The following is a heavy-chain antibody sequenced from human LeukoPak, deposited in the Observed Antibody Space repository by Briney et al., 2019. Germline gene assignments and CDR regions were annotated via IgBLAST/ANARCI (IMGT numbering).Heavy chain of an antibody. CDR3: ARQMGGHCSGGSCYGYFFDY. V-gene: IGHV4-4*02. CDR1: GGSISGTNW. CDR2: IYYSGST. Sequence: SGTLSLTCGVSGGSISGTNWWSWVRQPPGKGLEWIGYIYYSGSTNYNPSLKSRVTISVDTSKNQFSLKLSSVTAADTAVYYCARQMGGHCSGGSCYGYFFDYWGQGTLVTVSS. D-gene: IGHD2-15*01. J-gene: IGHJ4*02.